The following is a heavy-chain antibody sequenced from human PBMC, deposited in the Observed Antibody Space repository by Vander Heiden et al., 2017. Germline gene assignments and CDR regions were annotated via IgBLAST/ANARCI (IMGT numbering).Heavy chain of an antibody. CDR3: GRERGYDSGWLPDY. CDR2: ITADGSTT. CDR1: GFTFSNYW. V-gene: IGHV3-74*01. J-gene: IGHJ4*02. Sequence: EVQLVESGGALVQPGGSLRLSCAASGFTFSNYWMHWVRQAPGKGLGWVSRITADGSTTTYADSVKGRFTISRDNARNTLYLQMESLGPEDTAVYYCGRERGYDSGWLPDYWGQGTLVTVSS. D-gene: IGHD6-19*01.